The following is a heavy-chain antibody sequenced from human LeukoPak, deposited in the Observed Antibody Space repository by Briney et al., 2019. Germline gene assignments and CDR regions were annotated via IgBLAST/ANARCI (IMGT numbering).Heavy chain of an antibody. CDR2: INHSGST. CDR1: GGSFSGYY. D-gene: IGHD2-2*01. J-gene: IGHJ6*02. Sequence: PSETLSLTCAVYGGSFSGYYWSWIRQPPGKGLEWIGEINHSGSTNYNPSLKSRVTISVDTSKNQFSLKLSSVTAADTAVYYCARRPRVRVGYCSSTSCYRCYYYGMDVWGQGTTVTVSS. CDR3: ARRPRVRVGYCSSTSCYRCYYYGMDV. V-gene: IGHV4-34*01.